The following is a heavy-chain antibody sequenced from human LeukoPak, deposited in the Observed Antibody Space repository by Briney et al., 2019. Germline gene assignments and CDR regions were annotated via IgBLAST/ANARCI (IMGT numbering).Heavy chain of an antibody. D-gene: IGHD3-3*01. J-gene: IGHJ5*02. CDR1: GLSFSSFA. Sequence: GGSLRLSCAASGLSFSSFAMSWVRQGPARGLEWVSSIRGNGETFYADSVKGRFTLSSDSSRNTVYFQLNNLRVEDTAVYYCAKDRTYYDFSGFDPWGQGTLVTVSS. CDR2: IRGNGET. CDR3: AKDRTYYDFSGFDP. V-gene: IGHV3-23*01.